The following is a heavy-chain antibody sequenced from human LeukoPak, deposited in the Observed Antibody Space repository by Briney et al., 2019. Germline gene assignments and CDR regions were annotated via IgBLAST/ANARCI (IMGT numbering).Heavy chain of an antibody. CDR3: AKDKDYGDYSYYFDY. J-gene: IGHJ4*02. CDR2: IWYDGSSK. V-gene: IGHV3-33*06. Sequence: GRSLRLSCAASGFTFSSYGMHWVRQAPGKGLEWVAVIWYDGSSKYYADSVKGRFTISRDNSKNTLYLQMNSLRAEDTAVYYCAKDKDYGDYSYYFDYWGQGTLVTVSS. CDR1: GFTFSSYG. D-gene: IGHD4-17*01.